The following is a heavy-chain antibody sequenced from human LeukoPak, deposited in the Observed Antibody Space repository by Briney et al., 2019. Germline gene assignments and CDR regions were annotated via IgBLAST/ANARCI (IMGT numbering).Heavy chain of an antibody. CDR2: INPSGGST. V-gene: IGHV1-46*01. CDR1: GYTFTSYY. Sequence: ASVKVSCKASGYTFTSYYMHWVRQAPGQGLEWMGIINPSGGSTSYAQKFQGRVTMTRDMSTSTVYMELSSLRSEDTAVYYCARAYERDYGGNHFDYWGQGTLVTVSS. CDR3: ARAYERDYGGNHFDY. D-gene: IGHD4-23*01. J-gene: IGHJ4*02.